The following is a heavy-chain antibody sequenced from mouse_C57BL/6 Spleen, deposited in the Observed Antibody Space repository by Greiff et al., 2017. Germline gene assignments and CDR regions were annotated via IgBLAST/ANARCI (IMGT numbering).Heavy chain of an antibody. CDR1: GFTFSDYG. J-gene: IGHJ4*01. V-gene: IGHV5-17*01. CDR2: ISSGSSTI. CDR3: ARGSYYYAMDY. Sequence: EVNLVESGGGLVKPGGSLKLSCAASGFTFSDYGMHWVRQAPEKGLEWVAYISSGSSTIYYADTVKGRFTISRDNAKNTRFLQITSLRSEDTAMYYCARGSYYYAMDYWGQGTSVTVSS.